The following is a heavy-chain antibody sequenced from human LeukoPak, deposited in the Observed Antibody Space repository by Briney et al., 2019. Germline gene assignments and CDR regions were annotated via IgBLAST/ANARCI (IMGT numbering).Heavy chain of an antibody. J-gene: IGHJ6*02. D-gene: IGHD6-19*01. CDR3: VRHVSSGWDYYNGLDV. V-gene: IGHV4-39*01. CDR2: IYYPGST. Sequence: SETLSLTCKVSGGSTGSHGFYWGWIRQPPGKGLEWIGSIYYPGSTHYNPSLESRVTISVDTSKYQVSLTLSSVTATDTAVYYCVRHVSSGWDYYNGLDVWGQGTTVTVSS. CDR1: GGSTGSHGFY.